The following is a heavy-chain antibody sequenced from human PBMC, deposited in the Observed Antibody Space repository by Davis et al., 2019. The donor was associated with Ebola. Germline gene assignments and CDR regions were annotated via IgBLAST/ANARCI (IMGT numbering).Heavy chain of an antibody. V-gene: IGHV4-59*08. CDR1: GGSISSYY. Sequence: SETLSLTCTVSGGSISSYYWSWIRQPLGKGLEWIGYIYYSGSTNYNPSLKCRVTISVDTSKNQFSLKLSSVTAADTAVYYCARRAVNYDILTGYSHDAFDIWGQGTMVTVSS. CDR2: IYYSGST. D-gene: IGHD3-9*01. J-gene: IGHJ3*02. CDR3: ARRAVNYDILTGYSHDAFDI.